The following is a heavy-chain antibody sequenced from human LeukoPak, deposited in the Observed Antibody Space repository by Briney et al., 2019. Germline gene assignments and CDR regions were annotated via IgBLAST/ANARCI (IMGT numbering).Heavy chain of an antibody. V-gene: IGHV4-4*09. Sequence: SETLSLTCTVSGGSISSYYWSWIRQPPGKGLEWIGYIYTSGSTNYNPSLKSRVTISVDTSKNQFSLKLSSVTAADTAVYYCARHTPWNYEAIYFDYWGQGTLVTVSS. CDR3: ARHTPWNYEAIYFDY. J-gene: IGHJ4*02. CDR2: IYTSGST. CDR1: GGSISSYY. D-gene: IGHD1-7*01.